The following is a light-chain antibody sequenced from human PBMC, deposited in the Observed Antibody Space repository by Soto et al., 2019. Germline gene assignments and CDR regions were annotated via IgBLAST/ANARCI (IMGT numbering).Light chain of an antibody. V-gene: IGKV3-20*01. CDR3: QQYADSPRT. CDR1: QSVTSNY. CDR2: GAS. Sequence: EIVLTQSPGTLSLSPGERATLSCRASQSVTSNYLAWYQQKPGQAPRLLIYGASSRATGIPDRFSGSGSGTDFTLTISSLELEDFAVYYCQQYADSPRTFGQWTTVEVK. J-gene: IGKJ1*01.